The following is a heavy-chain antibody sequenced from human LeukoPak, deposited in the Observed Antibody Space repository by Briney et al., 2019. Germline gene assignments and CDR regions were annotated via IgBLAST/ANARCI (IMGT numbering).Heavy chain of an antibody. J-gene: IGHJ4*02. V-gene: IGHV3-74*01. CDR1: GFTFSSYV. Sequence: GGSLRLSCETAGFTFSSYVMHWVRRTPGKGLVWVSRISHAGIISYADSVKGRFTISRDNAKNTLILQMNSLRVEDTAVYYCARDRVYKTDYWGRGTLVTVSS. D-gene: IGHD5-24*01. CDR3: ARDRVYKTDY. CDR2: ISHAGII.